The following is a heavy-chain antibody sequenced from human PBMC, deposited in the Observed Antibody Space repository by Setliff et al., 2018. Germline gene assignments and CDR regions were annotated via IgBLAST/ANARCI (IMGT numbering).Heavy chain of an antibody. CDR1: GFTFSSYS. CDR3: ARGWGGMDV. Sequence: GGSLRLSCAASGFTFSSYSVNWVRQAPGKGLEWVSSISSSSSYIYYADSVKGRFTISRDNSKNTLYLQMNSLRPEDTALYYCARGWGGMDVWGQGTTVTVSS. CDR2: ISSSSSYI. J-gene: IGHJ6*02. V-gene: IGHV3-21*01. D-gene: IGHD3-16*01.